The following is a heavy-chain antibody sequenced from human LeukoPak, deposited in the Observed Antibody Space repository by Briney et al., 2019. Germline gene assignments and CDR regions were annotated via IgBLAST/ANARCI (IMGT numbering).Heavy chain of an antibody. CDR1: GYTFTGYY. J-gene: IGHJ4*02. V-gene: IGHV1-2*02. D-gene: IGHD6-13*01. CDR3: ARDLAHSRIAAAGTPHY. CDR2: INPNSGGT. Sequence: ASVKVSCKASGYTFTGYYMHWVRQAPGQGLEWMGWINPNSGGTNYAQKFQGRVTMTRDTSISTAYMELSRLRSDDTAVYYCARDLAHSRIAAAGTPHYWGQGTLVTVSS.